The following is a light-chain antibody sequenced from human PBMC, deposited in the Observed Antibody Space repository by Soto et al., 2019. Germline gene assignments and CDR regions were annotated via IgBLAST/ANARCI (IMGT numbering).Light chain of an antibody. CDR2: KTS. Sequence: DIQMTQSPSTLSASVGDRITITCRASQSVSSWAAWYQQKPGKAPKLLISKTSNLETGVPSRFSGSGSGTEFTLTITSLQPDDLATYYCQQFISWTFGQGTKVDIK. CDR3: QQFISWT. J-gene: IGKJ1*01. CDR1: QSVSSW. V-gene: IGKV1-5*03.